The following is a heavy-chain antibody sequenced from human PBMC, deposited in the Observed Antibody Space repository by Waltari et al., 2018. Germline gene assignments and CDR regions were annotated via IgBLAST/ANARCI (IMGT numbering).Heavy chain of an antibody. D-gene: IGHD3-22*01. J-gene: IGHJ4*02. CDR2: MYWNDDK. Sequence: QITLKESGPTLVKPTQTPTPSCPFSGISLSTIGVVVGCFHPPPGKALEWLALMYWNDDKRYSPSLKSRLTITKDTSKNQVVLTRTEMDPVDTATYYCAHREEYYDSSGYYRDYWGQGTLVTVSS. V-gene: IGHV2-5*01. CDR3: AHREEYYDSSGYYRDY. CDR1: GISLSTIGVV.